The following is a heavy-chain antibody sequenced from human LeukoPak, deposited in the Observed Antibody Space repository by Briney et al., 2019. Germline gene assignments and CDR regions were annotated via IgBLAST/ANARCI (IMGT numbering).Heavy chain of an antibody. CDR1: GGSISSYY. CDR3: ARGRKWELPFDY. D-gene: IGHD1-26*01. Sequence: SETLSLTCTVSGGSISSYYWSWIRQPAGKGLERIGRIYTSGSSNYNPSLKSRVTMSVDTSKNQFSLKLSSVTAADTAVYYCARGRKWELPFDYWGQGTLVTVSS. CDR2: IYTSGSS. V-gene: IGHV4-4*07. J-gene: IGHJ4*02.